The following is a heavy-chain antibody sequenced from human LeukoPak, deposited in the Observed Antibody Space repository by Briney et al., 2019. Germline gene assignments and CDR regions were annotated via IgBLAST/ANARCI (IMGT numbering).Heavy chain of an antibody. Sequence: GGSLRLSCAASGFTFSSFGMHWVRQAPGKGLEWVSYISGSSSYTDYADSVKGRFTISRDNAKNSLYLQMNSLRAEDTAVYYCAGGEPVEMAYYYYGMDVWGQGTTVTVSS. V-gene: IGHV3-21*05. CDR2: ISGSSSYT. D-gene: IGHD5-24*01. J-gene: IGHJ6*02. CDR1: GFTFSSFG. CDR3: AGGEPVEMAYYYYGMDV.